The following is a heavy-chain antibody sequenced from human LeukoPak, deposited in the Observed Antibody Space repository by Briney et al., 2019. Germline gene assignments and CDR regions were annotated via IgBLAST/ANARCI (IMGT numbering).Heavy chain of an antibody. D-gene: IGHD6-13*01. CDR3: ARAGSSWYYYYYYMDV. CDR2: INPNSGGT. Sequence: ASVKVSCKASGYTFTGCYMHWVRQAPGQGLEWMGWINPNSGGTNYAQKFQGRVTMTRDTSISTAYMELSRLRSDDTAVYYCARAGSSWYYYYYYMDVWGKGTTVTVSS. CDR1: GYTFTGCY. J-gene: IGHJ6*03. V-gene: IGHV1-2*02.